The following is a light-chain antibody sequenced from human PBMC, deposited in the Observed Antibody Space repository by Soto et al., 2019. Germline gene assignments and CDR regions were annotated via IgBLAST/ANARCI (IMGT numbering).Light chain of an antibody. CDR3: NSFRVNRLYV. V-gene: IGLV2-14*01. Sequence: ALAQPASASGSPGQTITISCTGTSSDVGGYNAVSWYQHHPGKAPKLIIYEVTHRPAGISDRFSASKSGNTASLTISGLQAEDEADYYCNSFRVNRLYVFGTGTKVTVL. CDR1: SSDVGGYNA. J-gene: IGLJ1*01. CDR2: EVT.